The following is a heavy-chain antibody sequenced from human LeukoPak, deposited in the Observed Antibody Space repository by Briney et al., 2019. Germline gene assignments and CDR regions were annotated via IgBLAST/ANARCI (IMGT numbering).Heavy chain of an antibody. CDR3: ARAGSGSYYGRAFDI. CDR2: IDYSGST. Sequence: ASETLSLTCTVSGGSISSYYWSWIRQPPGKGLEWVGYIDYSGSTNYNPSLKSRVTISVDTSKNQFSLKLSSVTAADTAVYYCARAGSGSYYGRAFDIWGQGTMVTVSS. J-gene: IGHJ3*02. CDR1: GGSISSYY. D-gene: IGHD1-26*01. V-gene: IGHV4-59*01.